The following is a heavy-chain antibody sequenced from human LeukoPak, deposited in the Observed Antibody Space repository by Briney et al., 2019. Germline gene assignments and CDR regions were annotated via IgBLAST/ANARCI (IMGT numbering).Heavy chain of an antibody. J-gene: IGHJ4*02. CDR1: GFTFSSYD. D-gene: IGHD3-22*01. Sequence: GVYLRLYCAASGFTFSSYDMSWVRQAPGKGLEWVSAISGSGGSTYYADSAKGRFTISRDNSKNTLYLQMNSLRAEDTAVYYCAKSRSEYYDSSGPFDYWGQGTPVTVSS. CDR3: AKSRSEYYDSSGPFDY. CDR2: ISGSGGST. V-gene: IGHV3-23*01.